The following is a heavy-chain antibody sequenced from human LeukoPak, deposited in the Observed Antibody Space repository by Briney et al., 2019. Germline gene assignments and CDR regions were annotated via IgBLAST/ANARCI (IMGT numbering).Heavy chain of an antibody. V-gene: IGHV3-48*03. CDR2: ISSSDSTI. Sequence: GGSLRLSCAASGFTFSSYEMNWVRQAPGKGLEWVSYISSSDSTIYYADSVKGRFTISRDNAKNSLYLQMNSLRAEDTAVYYCARDGSYFHLFDYWGQGTLVTVSS. CDR3: ARDGSYFHLFDY. D-gene: IGHD1-26*01. J-gene: IGHJ4*02. CDR1: GFTFSSYE.